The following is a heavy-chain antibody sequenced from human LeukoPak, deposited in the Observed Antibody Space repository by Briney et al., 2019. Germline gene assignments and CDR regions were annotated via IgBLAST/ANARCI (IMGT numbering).Heavy chain of an antibody. D-gene: IGHD6-19*01. CDR1: GGSISSYY. Sequence: SETLSLTCTVSGGSISSYYWSWIRQPPGKGLEWIGYIYYSGSTNYNPSLKSRVTISVDTSKNQFSLRLSSVTAADTAVYYCAGGEAVVGSCFDPWGQGTLVTVS. CDR2: IYYSGST. V-gene: IGHV4-59*01. CDR3: AGGEAVVGSCFDP. J-gene: IGHJ5*02.